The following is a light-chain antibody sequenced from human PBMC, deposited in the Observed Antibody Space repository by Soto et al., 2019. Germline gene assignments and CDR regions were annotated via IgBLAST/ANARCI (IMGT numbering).Light chain of an antibody. V-gene: IGLV3-21*02. Sequence: SYELTQPPSVSVAPGQTARITCGGNNVGTYSVHWYQQKPGQAPVLVVYDDSDRPSGIPERFSGSTSGNTATLTISRVEAGDEADYYCQLWDSSSDRYVFGTGTKVTAL. CDR2: DDS. J-gene: IGLJ1*01. CDR3: QLWDSSSDRYV. CDR1: NVGTYS.